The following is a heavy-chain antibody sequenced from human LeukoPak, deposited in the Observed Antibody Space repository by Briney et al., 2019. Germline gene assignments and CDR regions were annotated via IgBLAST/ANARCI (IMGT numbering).Heavy chain of an antibody. V-gene: IGHV3-30-3*01. CDR2: ISYDGSNK. J-gene: IGHJ6*02. CDR3: ARAVQVRGVVYGMDV. Sequence: PGGSLRLSCAASGFTFSSYAMHWVRQAPGKGLEWVAVISYDGSNKYYADSVKGRFTISRDNSKNTLYLQMNSLRAEDTAVYYCARAVQVRGVVYGMDVWGQGTTVTVSS. CDR1: GFTFSSYA. D-gene: IGHD3-10*01.